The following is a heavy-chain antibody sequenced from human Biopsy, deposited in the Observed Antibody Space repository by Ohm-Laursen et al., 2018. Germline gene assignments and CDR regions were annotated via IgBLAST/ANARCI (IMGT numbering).Heavy chain of an antibody. CDR3: ARDDDGRNLGNTFDL. V-gene: IGHV4-31*03. D-gene: IGHD1-26*01. CDR1: SGSIRTGDYY. J-gene: IGHJ3*01. Sequence: SQTLSLTCTVSSGSIRTGDYYWTWIRQHPGKGLEWIGSIYYTGNTKYNPSLQSRLSMSVDTSKNQFSLKLSSVTAADTAVYFCARDDDGRNLGNTFDLWGQGRMVTVSS. CDR2: IYYTGNT.